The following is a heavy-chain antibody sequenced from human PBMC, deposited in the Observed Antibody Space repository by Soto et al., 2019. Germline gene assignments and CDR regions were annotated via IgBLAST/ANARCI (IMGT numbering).Heavy chain of an antibody. CDR2: ISGSGGST. J-gene: IGHJ6*02. CDR3: AKDRSIAAAGWRSYGMDV. Sequence: PGGSLRLSCAASGFTFSSYAMSWVRQAPGKGLEWVSAISGSGGSTYYADSVKGRFTISRDNSKNTLYLQMNSLRAEDTAVYYCAKDRSIAAAGWRSYGMDVWGQGTTVTVSS. V-gene: IGHV3-23*01. D-gene: IGHD6-13*01. CDR1: GFTFSSYA.